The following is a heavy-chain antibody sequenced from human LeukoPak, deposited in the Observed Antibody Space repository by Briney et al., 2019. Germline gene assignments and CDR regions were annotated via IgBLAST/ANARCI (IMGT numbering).Heavy chain of an antibody. CDR1: GYSISSGYF. Sequence: SETLSLTCTVSGYSISSGYFWGWIRQPPGKGRECIGTIYHSGSTYYNPSLKSRDTISVDTSKNQFSLKLNSVTAADTAVYYCARIYSSSWFLNWFDPWGQGTLVTVSS. CDR3: ARIYSSSWFLNWFDP. V-gene: IGHV4-38-2*02. J-gene: IGHJ5*02. CDR2: IYHSGST. D-gene: IGHD6-13*01.